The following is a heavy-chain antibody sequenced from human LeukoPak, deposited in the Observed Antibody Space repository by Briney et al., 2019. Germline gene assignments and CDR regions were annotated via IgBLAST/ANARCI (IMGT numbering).Heavy chain of an antibody. V-gene: IGHV3-30*03. D-gene: IGHD2-2*01. CDR3: ARTLGYCSSTSCQYRGWFDP. CDR2: ISYDGSNK. J-gene: IGHJ5*02. CDR1: GFTFSSYG. Sequence: PGRSLRLSCAASGFTFSSYGMHWVRQAPGKGLEWVAVISYDGSNKYYAGSVKGRFTISRDNSKNTLYLQMNSLRAEDTAVYYCARTLGYCSSTSCQYRGWFDPWGQGTLVTVSS.